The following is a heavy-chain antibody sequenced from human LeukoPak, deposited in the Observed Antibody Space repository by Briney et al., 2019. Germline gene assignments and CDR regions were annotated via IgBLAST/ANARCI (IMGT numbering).Heavy chain of an antibody. D-gene: IGHD3-10*01. CDR2: IFAGGTI. V-gene: IGHV3-66*01. Sequence: GGSLRLSCAASGFTISSNFMTWVRQAPGKGLEWVSVIFAGGTIYYADSMKGKFTISRDNSKNTLYLQMNSLSAEDTAVYYCTRGGIPAVLYYFDYWGQGTLVTVSS. CDR1: GFTISSNF. CDR3: TRGGIPAVLYYFDY. J-gene: IGHJ4*02.